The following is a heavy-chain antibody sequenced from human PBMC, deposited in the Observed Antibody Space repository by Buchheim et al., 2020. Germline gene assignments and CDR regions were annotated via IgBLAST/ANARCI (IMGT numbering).Heavy chain of an antibody. D-gene: IGHD5-18*01. V-gene: IGHV4-59*01. CDR2: IYYSGST. CDR1: GGSISSYY. J-gene: IGHJ4*02. Sequence: QVQLQESGPGLVKPSETLSLTCTVSGGSISSYYWSWIRQPPGKGLEWIGYIYYSGSTNYNPSLKSRVTISVDTSKNQFSLKLSSVTAADTAVYYCARDLDGYSYGVFDYWGQGTL. CDR3: ARDLDGYSYGVFDY.